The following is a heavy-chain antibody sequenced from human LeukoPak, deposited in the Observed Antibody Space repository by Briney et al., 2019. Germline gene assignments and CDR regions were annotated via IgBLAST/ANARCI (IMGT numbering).Heavy chain of an antibody. Sequence: GGSLRLSCAASGFILSNAWMSWVRQAPGKGLEWVSVTYTGGNSYYADSVKGRFIISRDISKNTLYLQMNSLRAEDSALYYCARGGRGSAAVVAPRSFDIWGQGTMVTVSS. D-gene: IGHD3-22*01. V-gene: IGHV3-53*01. CDR2: TYTGGNS. CDR3: ARGGRGSAAVVAPRSFDI. J-gene: IGHJ3*02. CDR1: GFILSNAW.